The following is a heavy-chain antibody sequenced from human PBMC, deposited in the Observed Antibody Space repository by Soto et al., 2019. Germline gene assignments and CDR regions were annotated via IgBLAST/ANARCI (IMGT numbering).Heavy chain of an antibody. J-gene: IGHJ4*02. D-gene: IGHD2-15*01. CDR1: GGSISSSGYY. V-gene: IGHV4-39*01. CDR3: ARRVVVTDTDHFDY. CDR2: IYYSGST. Sequence: QLQLQESGPGLVKPSETLSLTCTVSGGSISSSGYYWGWIRQPPGKGLELIGSIYYSGSTYYNPSLKSRITISVDTSKNQFSLKLSSVTAADTAVYYCARRVVVTDTDHFDYWGQGTLVTVSS.